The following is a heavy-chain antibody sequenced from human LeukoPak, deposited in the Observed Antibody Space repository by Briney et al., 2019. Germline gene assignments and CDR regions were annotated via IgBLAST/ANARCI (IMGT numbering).Heavy chain of an antibody. CDR3: ARGPTFYDYVWGSYRPEYYFDY. CDR2: IYYSGST. CDR1: GGSISSYY. D-gene: IGHD3-16*02. Sequence: PSETLSLTCTVSGGSISSYYWGWIRQPPGKGLEWIGSIYYSGSTYYNPSLKSRVTISVDTSKNQFSLKLSSVTAADTAVYYCARGPTFYDYVWGSYRPEYYFDYWGQGTLVTVSS. J-gene: IGHJ4*02. V-gene: IGHV4-39*07.